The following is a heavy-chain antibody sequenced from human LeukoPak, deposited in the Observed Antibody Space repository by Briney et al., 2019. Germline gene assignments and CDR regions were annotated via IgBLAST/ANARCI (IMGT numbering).Heavy chain of an antibody. J-gene: IGHJ4*02. Sequence: GASVKVSCKASGGTFSSYAISWVRQAPGQGLEWMGWISAYNGNTNYAQKLQGRVTMTTDTSTSTAYMELRSLRSDDTAVYYCARVLNGYNDYWGQGTLVTVSS. V-gene: IGHV1-18*01. CDR2: ISAYNGNT. CDR3: ARVLNGYNDY. CDR1: GGTFSSYA. D-gene: IGHD5-24*01.